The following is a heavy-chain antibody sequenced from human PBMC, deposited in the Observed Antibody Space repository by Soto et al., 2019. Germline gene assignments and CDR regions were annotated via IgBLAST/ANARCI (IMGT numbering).Heavy chain of an antibody. J-gene: IGHJ6*02. CDR2: MNTNSDDT. CDR1: GYTFTSYD. D-gene: IGHD6-13*01. CDR3: AREWSAAGHFYGMDV. V-gene: IGHV1-8*01. Sequence: SVKVSCKTSGYTFTSYDINWVRQAPGQGLEWVGWMNTNSDDTRSAQKFRGRLTLTRDKSMRAVYMKLSNLRPDDTAVYYCAREWSAAGHFYGMDVWGQGTTVTVSS.